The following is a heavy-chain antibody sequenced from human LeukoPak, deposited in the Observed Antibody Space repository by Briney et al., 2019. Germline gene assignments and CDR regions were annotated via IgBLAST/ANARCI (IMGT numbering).Heavy chain of an antibody. J-gene: IGHJ6*03. V-gene: IGHV1-46*01. CDR3: ARGPSITMVRGGQWYYYMDV. D-gene: IGHD3-10*01. Sequence: ASVKVSCKASGYTFTGYYIHWVRQAPGQGLEWMGIINPSGGSTNYAQKFQGRVTMTRDTSTSTVYMELSSLRSEDTAVYYCARGPSITMVRGGQWYYYMDVWGKGTTVTISS. CDR1: GYTFTGYY. CDR2: INPSGGST.